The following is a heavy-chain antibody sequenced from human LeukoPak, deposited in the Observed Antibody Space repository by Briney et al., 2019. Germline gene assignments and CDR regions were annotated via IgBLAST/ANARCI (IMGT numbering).Heavy chain of an antibody. J-gene: IGHJ5*02. CDR3: ARQLSSRDGYNFDP. V-gene: IGHV4-39*01. D-gene: IGHD5-24*01. Sequence: SETLSLTCTVSGGSITSSSYYWGWIRQPPGKGLEWIGSIYSSGSTYYNPSLKSRVTISVDTSKNQFSLKMSYVSTADTAVYYCARQLSSRDGYNFDPWGQGTLVTVSS. CDR1: GGSITSSSYY. CDR2: IYSSGST.